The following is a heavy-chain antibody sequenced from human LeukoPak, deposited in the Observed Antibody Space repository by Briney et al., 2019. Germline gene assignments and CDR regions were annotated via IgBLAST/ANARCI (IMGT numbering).Heavy chain of an antibody. V-gene: IGHV5-51*01. D-gene: IGHD3-16*02. CDR3: ARHDGAYDYVWGSYRPYYFDY. J-gene: IGHJ4*02. CDR1: GYSFTSYW. CDR2: IYPGDSDT. Sequence: GESLKISCKGSGYSFTSYWIGWVRQMPGKGLEWMGIIYPGDSDTRYSPSFQGQVTISADQSISTAYLQWSSLKASDTAMYYCARHDGAYDYVWGSYRPYYFDYWGQGTLVTVSS.